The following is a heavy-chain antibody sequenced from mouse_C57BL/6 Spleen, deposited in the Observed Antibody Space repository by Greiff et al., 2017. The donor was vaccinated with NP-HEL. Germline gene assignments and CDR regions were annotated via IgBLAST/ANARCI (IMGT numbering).Heavy chain of an antibody. D-gene: IGHD1-1*01. Sequence: EVQGVESGGGLVKPGGSLKLSCAASGFTFSDYGMHWVRQAPEKGLEWVAYISSGSSTIYYADTVKGRFTISRDNAKNTLFLQMTSLRSEDTAMYYCARGRTTVVDWYFDVWGTGTTVTVSS. CDR1: GFTFSDYG. V-gene: IGHV5-17*01. CDR3: ARGRTTVVDWYFDV. J-gene: IGHJ1*03. CDR2: ISSGSSTI.